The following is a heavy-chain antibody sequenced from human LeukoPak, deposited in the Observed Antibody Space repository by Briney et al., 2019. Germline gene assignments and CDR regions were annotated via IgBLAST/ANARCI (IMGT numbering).Heavy chain of an antibody. CDR3: ATGDSGWYNY. V-gene: IGHV3-74*03. CDR1: GFTFSNSW. Sequence: GGSQRLSCAASGFTFSNSWMHWVRQGPGKGPVWVSRIKSDGSYITYADSVKGRFIISRDNAENTLYLQMNSLRVDDTAVYYCATGDSGWYNYWGQGTLVTVSA. CDR2: IKSDGSYI. J-gene: IGHJ4*02. D-gene: IGHD6-19*01.